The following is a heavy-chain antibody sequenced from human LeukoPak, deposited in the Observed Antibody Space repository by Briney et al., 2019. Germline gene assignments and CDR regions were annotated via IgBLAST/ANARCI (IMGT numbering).Heavy chain of an antibody. CDR1: GYTFTTYY. CDR2: INASGGST. V-gene: IGHV1-46*01. CDR3: ARDPGSYGPSYYFDY. D-gene: IGHD5-18*01. Sequence: ASVKVSCKASGYTFTTYYMHWVRQAPGRGLEWMGLINASGGSTSYAQKFQGRVTMTRDTSTSTVYMELSSLRSEDTAVYSCARDPGSYGPSYYFDYWGQGTLVTVSS. J-gene: IGHJ4*02.